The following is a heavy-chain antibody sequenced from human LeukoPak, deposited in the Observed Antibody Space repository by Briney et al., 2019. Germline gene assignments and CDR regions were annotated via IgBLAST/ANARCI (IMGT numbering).Heavy chain of an antibody. J-gene: IGHJ6*03. CDR1: GGSISSYY. Sequence: SETLSLTCTVSGGSISSYYWSWIRQPAGKGLEWIGRIYTSGSTNYNPSLKSRVTMSVDTSKNQFSLKLSSVTAADTAVYYCARDGYYYDSRKYYYYMDVWGKGTTVTVSS. CDR2: IYTSGST. V-gene: IGHV4-4*07. D-gene: IGHD3-22*01. CDR3: ARDGYYYDSRKYYYYMDV.